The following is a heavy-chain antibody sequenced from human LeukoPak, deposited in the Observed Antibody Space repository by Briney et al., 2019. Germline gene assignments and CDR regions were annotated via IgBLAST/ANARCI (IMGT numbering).Heavy chain of an antibody. CDR3: TRGYDFWSGPVNSFDY. V-gene: IGHV1-69*05. J-gene: IGHJ4*02. Sequence: GASVKVSCKASGGTFSSYAISWVRQAPGQGLEWMGGIIPIFGTANYAQKFQGRVTITTDESTSTAYMELSSLRSEDTAVYYCTRGYDFWSGPVNSFDYWGQGTLVTVSS. CDR1: GGTFSSYA. CDR2: IIPIFGTA. D-gene: IGHD3-3*01.